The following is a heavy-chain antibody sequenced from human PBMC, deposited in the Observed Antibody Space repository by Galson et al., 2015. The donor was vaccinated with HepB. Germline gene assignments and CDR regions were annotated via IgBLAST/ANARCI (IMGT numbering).Heavy chain of an antibody. CDR2: ISWNIGSI. V-gene: IGHV3-9*01. CDR3: AKDLHCSSTNCFCDYYGMDV. Sequence: SLRLSCAASGFTFDDYAMHWVRQAPGKGLEWVSGISWNIGSIGYADSVKGRFTISRDNAKNSLYLQMNSLRAEDTALYYCAKDLHCSSTNCFCDYYGMDVWGQGTTVTVSS. CDR1: GFTFDDYA. J-gene: IGHJ6*02. D-gene: IGHD2-2*01.